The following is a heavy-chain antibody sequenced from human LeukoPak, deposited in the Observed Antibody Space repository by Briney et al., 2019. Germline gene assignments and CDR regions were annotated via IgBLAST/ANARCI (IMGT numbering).Heavy chain of an antibody. Sequence: GGSLRLSCAASGFTFSSYSMNWVRQAPGKGLEWVSSISSSSSYIYYADSVKGRFTISRDNAKNSLYLQMNSLRAEDTAVYYCARDTSGATYYDFWSGYLRRNDAFDIWGQGTMVTVSS. CDR3: ARDTSGATYYDFWSGYLRRNDAFDI. J-gene: IGHJ3*02. D-gene: IGHD3-3*01. CDR1: GFTFSSYS. V-gene: IGHV3-21*01. CDR2: ISSSSSYI.